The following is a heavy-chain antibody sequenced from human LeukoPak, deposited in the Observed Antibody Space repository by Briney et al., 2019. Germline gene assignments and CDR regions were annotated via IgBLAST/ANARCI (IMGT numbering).Heavy chain of an antibody. V-gene: IGHV6-1*01. CDR3: ARDRASGSYSDYGMDV. CDR1: GDSVSSNSAA. D-gene: IGHD3-10*01. CDR2: TYYRSKWYN. Sequence: SQTFSLTCAISGDSVSSNSAAWNWIRQSPSRGLEWLGRTYYRSKWYNDYAVSVKSRITINPDTSKNQFSLQLNSVTPEDTAVYYCARDRASGSYSDYGMDVWGQGTTVTVSS. J-gene: IGHJ6*02.